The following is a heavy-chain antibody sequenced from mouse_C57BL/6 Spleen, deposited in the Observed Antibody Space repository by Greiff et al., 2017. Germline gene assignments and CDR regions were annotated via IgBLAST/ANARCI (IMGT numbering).Heavy chain of an antibody. CDR2: IDPETGGT. Sequence: VQLQQSGAELVRPGASVTLSCTASGYTFTDYEMHWVKQTPVHGLEWIGAIDPETGGTAYNQKFKGKAILTADKSSSTAYMELRSLTTEDSAVYYCTRVIPPVVAWYFDVWGTGTTVTVSS. CDR1: GYTFTDYE. V-gene: IGHV1-15*01. CDR3: TRVIPPVVAWYFDV. D-gene: IGHD1-1*01. J-gene: IGHJ1*03.